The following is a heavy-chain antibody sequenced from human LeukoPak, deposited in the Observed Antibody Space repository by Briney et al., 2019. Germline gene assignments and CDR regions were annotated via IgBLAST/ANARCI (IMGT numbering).Heavy chain of an antibody. CDR1: GYTFTSYY. V-gene: IGHV1-46*01. J-gene: IGHJ4*02. CDR3: ASAAPHFDY. D-gene: IGHD2-15*01. CDR2: INPSGGTT. Sequence: ASVKVSFKASGYTFTSYYMHWGRQAPGQGPEGMGIINPSGGTTSYAQKFQGRVTMTTNTSTSTVYMELSRLRSEDTAVYYCASAAPHFDYWGQGTLVTVSS.